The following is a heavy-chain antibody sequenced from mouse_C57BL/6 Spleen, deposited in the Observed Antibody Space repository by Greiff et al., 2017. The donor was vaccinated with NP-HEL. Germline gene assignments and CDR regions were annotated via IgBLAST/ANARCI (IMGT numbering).Heavy chain of an antibody. CDR1: GYTFTDYY. D-gene: IGHD6-1*01. Sequence: EVKLEESGPVLVKPGASVKMSCKASGYTFTDYYMNWVKQSHGKSLEWIGVIKPYNGGTSYNQKFKGKATLTVDKSSSTAYMELNSLTSEDSAVYYCATSLDYFDYWGQGTTLTVSS. CDR2: IKPYNGGT. CDR3: ATSLDYFDY. J-gene: IGHJ2*01. V-gene: IGHV1-19*01.